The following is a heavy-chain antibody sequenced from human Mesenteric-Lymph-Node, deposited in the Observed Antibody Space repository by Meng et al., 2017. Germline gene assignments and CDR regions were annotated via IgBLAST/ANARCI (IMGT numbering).Heavy chain of an antibody. J-gene: IGHJ4*02. V-gene: IGHV4-30-4*08. CDR3: ARSPYSGSALPFFDY. CDR1: GGSISSGGYY. Sequence: VEQAEQGPGLVKPSPAMSLTCTVSGGSISSGGYYWSWIRQHPGKGLEWIGYIHDSGSTYYNPSLKSRVTISGDTSNKQFSLKLTSVTAADTAVYYCARSPYSGSALPFFDYWGQGSLVTVSS. D-gene: IGHD1-26*01. CDR2: IHDSGST.